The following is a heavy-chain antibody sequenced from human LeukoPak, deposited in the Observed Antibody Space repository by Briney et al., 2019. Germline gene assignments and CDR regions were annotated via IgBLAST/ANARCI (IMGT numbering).Heavy chain of an antibody. J-gene: IGHJ4*02. D-gene: IGHD6-19*01. CDR1: GFTFSSYW. CDR2: INSDGSST. Sequence: GGSLRLSCAASGFTFSSYWMHWVRQAPGKGLVWVSRINSDGSSTSYADAVKGRFTISRDNAKDTLYLQMNSLRAEDTAVYYCARAVAGTYFDYWGQGTRVTVSS. CDR3: ARAVAGTYFDY. V-gene: IGHV3-74*01.